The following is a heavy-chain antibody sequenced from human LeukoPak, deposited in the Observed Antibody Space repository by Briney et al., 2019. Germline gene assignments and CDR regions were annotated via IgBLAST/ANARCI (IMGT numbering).Heavy chain of an antibody. Sequence: SETLSLTCTVSGGSISSSSYYCGWIRQTPGKGLEWIGSIFYSGNTYDNPSLKSRVSISIDTSKNQFSLKLSSVTAADTAVYYCARDLELGISYWGQGTLVTVSS. V-gene: IGHV4-39*07. CDR1: GGSISSSSYY. J-gene: IGHJ4*02. CDR2: IFYSGNT. D-gene: IGHD1-26*01. CDR3: ARDLELGISY.